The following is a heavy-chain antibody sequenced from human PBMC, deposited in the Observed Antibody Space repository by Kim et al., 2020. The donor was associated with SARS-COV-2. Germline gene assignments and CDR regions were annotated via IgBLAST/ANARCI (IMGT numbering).Heavy chain of an antibody. CDR1: GGSFSGYY. CDR2: INHSGST. J-gene: IGHJ4*02. CDR3: ARGSGAYGSGFY. V-gene: IGHV4-34*01. D-gene: IGHD3-10*01. Sequence: SETLSLTCAVYGGSFSGYYWSWIRQPPGKGLEWIGEINHSGSTNYNPSLKSRVTISVDTSKNQFSLKLSSVTAADTAVYYCARGSGAYGSGFYWGQGTLV.